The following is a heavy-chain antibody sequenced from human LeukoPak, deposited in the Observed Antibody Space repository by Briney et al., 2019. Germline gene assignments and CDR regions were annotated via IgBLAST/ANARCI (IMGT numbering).Heavy chain of an antibody. D-gene: IGHD3-10*01. V-gene: IGHV3-30*02. CDR3: AKEGIITMVRGVHMDV. J-gene: IGHJ6*03. CDR2: IRYDGSNK. CDR1: GFTFSSYG. Sequence: GGSLRLSCAASGFTFSSYGMHWVRQAPGKGLEWVAFIRYDGSNKYYADSVKGRFTISRDNSKNTLYLQMNSLRAEDTAVYYCAKEGIITMVRGVHMDVWGKGTTVTISS.